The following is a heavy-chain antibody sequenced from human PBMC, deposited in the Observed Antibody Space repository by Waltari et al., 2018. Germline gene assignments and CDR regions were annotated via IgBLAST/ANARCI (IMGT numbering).Heavy chain of an antibody. CDR1: GGSFSGYY. J-gene: IGHJ4*02. Sequence: QVQIQQWGAGLLKPSETLSLNCAVYGGSFSGYYWSWIRQPPGKGLEWIGEINHSGSTNYNPSLKSRVTISVDTSKNQFSLQLSSVTAADTAVYYCARGVNYFDYWGQGTLVTVSS. CDR2: INHSGST. CDR3: ARGVNYFDY. V-gene: IGHV4-34*01.